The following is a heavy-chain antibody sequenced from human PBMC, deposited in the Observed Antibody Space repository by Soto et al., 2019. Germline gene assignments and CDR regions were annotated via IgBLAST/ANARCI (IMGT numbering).Heavy chain of an antibody. CDR1: GFNLGNFG. Sequence: PGGSLRLSCAASGFNLGNFGMHWVRQAPGKGLEWLAVISFDGTATFFADSVKGRITISRDTSKNTVILQMSSLRADDTAVYYCARDRYGVGLTYHFDYWGLGTLVTVSS. D-gene: IGHD3-3*01. CDR3: ARDRYGVGLTYHFDY. CDR2: ISFDGTAT. V-gene: IGHV3-30*12. J-gene: IGHJ4*02.